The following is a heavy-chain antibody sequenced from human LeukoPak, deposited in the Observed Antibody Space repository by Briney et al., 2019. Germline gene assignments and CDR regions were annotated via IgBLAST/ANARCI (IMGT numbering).Heavy chain of an antibody. Sequence: ASVKVSCKASGGTFSSYAISWVRQARGQGLEWMGGIIPIFGTANYAQKFQGRVTITTDESTSTAYMELSSLRSEDTAVYYCARDDCIGGSCYFDYWGQGTLVTVSS. CDR2: IIPIFGTA. D-gene: IGHD2-15*01. CDR3: ARDDCIGGSCYFDY. V-gene: IGHV1-69*05. J-gene: IGHJ4*02. CDR1: GGTFSSYA.